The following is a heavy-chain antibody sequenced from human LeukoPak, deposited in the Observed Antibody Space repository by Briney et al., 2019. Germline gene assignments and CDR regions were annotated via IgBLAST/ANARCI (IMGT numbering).Heavy chain of an antibody. Sequence: PSETLSLTCSVSGGSISTYYWNWIRQPPGKGLEWIGYKTYSGITNYNPSLKSRVTMSVDTSKNQFSLKLSSVTAADTALYYCARVHLYSSSWYGIDYWGQGTLVTVSS. D-gene: IGHD6-13*01. V-gene: IGHV4-59*01. J-gene: IGHJ4*02. CDR2: KTYSGIT. CDR3: ARVHLYSSSWYGIDY. CDR1: GGSISTYY.